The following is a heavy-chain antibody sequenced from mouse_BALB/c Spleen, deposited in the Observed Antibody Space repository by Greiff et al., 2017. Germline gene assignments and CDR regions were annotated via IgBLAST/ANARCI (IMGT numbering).Heavy chain of an antibody. CDR3: AGDRGYDYDGRCAY. J-gene: IGHJ3*01. Sequence: EVQLQESGGGLVQPGGSRKLSCAASGFTFSSYAMSWVRQSPEKRLEWVAEISSGGSYTYYPDTVTGRFTISRDNAKNTLYLEMSSLRSEDTAMYYCAGDRGYDYDGRCAYWGQETLVTVSA. D-gene: IGHD2-4*01. CDR1: GFTFSSYA. V-gene: IGHV5-9-4*01. CDR2: ISSGGSYT.